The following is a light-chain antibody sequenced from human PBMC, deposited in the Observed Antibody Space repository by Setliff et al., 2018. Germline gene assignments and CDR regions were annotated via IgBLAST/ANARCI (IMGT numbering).Light chain of an antibody. CDR2: EVS. CDR1: SSDVGGYNY. J-gene: IGLJ1*01. Sequence: QSALTQPPSASGSPGQSVTISCTGTSSDVGGYNYVSWYQQRPGKAPKLMIYEVSKWPSGVPDRFSGSKSGNTASLTVSGLQAEDEADYYCSSYAGSNNYVFGTGTKVTVL. CDR3: SSYAGSNNYV. V-gene: IGLV2-8*01.